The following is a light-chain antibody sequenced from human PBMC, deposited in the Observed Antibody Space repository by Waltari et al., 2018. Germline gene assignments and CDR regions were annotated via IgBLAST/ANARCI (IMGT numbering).Light chain of an antibody. CDR1: QSVASW. V-gene: IGKV1-5*03. Sequence: DIQMTQSPSTLSASVGDRVTITCRASQSVASWVAWYQQKPGKAPKLLIYKASTLESGVPSRFSGSGSGTEFTLSITSLQPDDFETYYCQQYNNNSPFAFGPGTRVDIK. J-gene: IGKJ3*01. CDR3: QQYNNNSPFA. CDR2: KAS.